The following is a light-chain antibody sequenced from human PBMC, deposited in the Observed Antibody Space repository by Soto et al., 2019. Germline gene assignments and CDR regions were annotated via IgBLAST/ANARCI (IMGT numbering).Light chain of an antibody. J-gene: IGKJ5*01. V-gene: IGKV3-15*01. CDR3: QQYYNWTRT. CDR2: GAS. Sequence: EVVLTQSPATLSVSPGAGATLSCRASQSVGSNLAWYQKKPGQNPRVLIYGASTRAIGIPARFSGSGSGTEFTLTINRLQAEDCAVYYCQQYYNWTRTFGQGTRVEIK. CDR1: QSVGSN.